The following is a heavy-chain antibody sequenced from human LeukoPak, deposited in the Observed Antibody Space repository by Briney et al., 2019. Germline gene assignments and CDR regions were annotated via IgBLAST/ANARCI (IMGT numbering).Heavy chain of an antibody. CDR1: GGSISSGGYY. V-gene: IGHV4-30-2*01. D-gene: IGHD2-2*01. CDR3: ARDRSSTSSVHAFDI. CDR2: IYHSGST. Sequence: SETLSLTCTVSGGSISSGGYYWSWIRQPPGKGLEWIGYIYHSGSTYYNPSLKSRVTISVDRSKNQFSLKLSSVTAADTAVYYCARDRSSTSSVHAFDIWGQGTMVTVSS. J-gene: IGHJ3*02.